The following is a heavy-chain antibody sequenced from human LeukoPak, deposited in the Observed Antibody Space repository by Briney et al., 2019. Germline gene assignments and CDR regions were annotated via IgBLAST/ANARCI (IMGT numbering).Heavy chain of an antibody. CDR1: GGSISSYY. CDR3: ARGRGRKPFDY. J-gene: IGHJ4*02. CDR2: IYYSGST. Sequence: SETLSLTCTVSGGSISSYYWSWIRQPPGKGLEWIGYIYYSGSTNYNPSLKSRVTISVDTSKNQFSLKLTSVTAADTAVYCCARGRGRKPFDYWGQGTLVTVSS. V-gene: IGHV4-59*12.